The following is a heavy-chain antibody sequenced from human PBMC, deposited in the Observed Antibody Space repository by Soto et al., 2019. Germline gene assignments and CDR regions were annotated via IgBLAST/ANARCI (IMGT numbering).Heavy chain of an antibody. Sequence: ASVKVSCKASGYSFTGYFLSWVRQAPGQGLEWMGWINPNSGGTKYAQKFEGRVTLTSDTSSRTAYLEVSRLKPDDSAVYFCVRELTLTRPVAGYFYGLDVWGQGTTVTVSS. D-gene: IGHD3-22*01. V-gene: IGHV1-2*02. CDR1: GYSFTGYF. CDR2: INPNSGGT. J-gene: IGHJ6*02. CDR3: VRELTLTRPVAGYFYGLDV.